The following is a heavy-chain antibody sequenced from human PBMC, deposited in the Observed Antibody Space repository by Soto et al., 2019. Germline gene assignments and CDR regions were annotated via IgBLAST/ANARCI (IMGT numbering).Heavy chain of an antibody. CDR2: INHSGST. V-gene: IGHV4-34*01. Sequence: QVQLQQWGAGLLTPSETLSLTCAVYGASFSDYYWSWVRQAPGQGLEWIGEINHSGSTNYNPSLKSRVTISVDTSKNQFSLKVSSVTAADTAAYYCAGNIEARVDVWGQGTTVTVSS. D-gene: IGHD6-6*01. J-gene: IGHJ6*02. CDR3: AGNIEARVDV. CDR1: GASFSDYY.